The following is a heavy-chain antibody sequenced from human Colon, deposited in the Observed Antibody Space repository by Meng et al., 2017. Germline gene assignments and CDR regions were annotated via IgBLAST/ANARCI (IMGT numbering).Heavy chain of an antibody. CDR3: ASFDHIPRRNYFDY. CDR2: IHHSGSA. Sequence: QVQLQESGPGLVKPSQTLSLTGTVSGGSMSSGNYYWSWIRQPPGKGLEWIGYIHHSGSAYYNPSLKSRVSISVDTSKNQFSLNLNSMTAADTAVYYCASFDHIPRRNYFDYWGQGTLVTVSS. D-gene: IGHD2-21*01. CDR1: GGSMSSGNYY. J-gene: IGHJ4*02. V-gene: IGHV4-30-4*01.